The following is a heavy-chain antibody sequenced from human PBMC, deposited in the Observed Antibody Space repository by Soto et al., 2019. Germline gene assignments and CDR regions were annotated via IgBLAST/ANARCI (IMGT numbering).Heavy chain of an antibody. CDR3: SSDYYDSSGGYDY. V-gene: IGHV1-69*12. J-gene: IGHJ4*02. Sequence: QVQLVQSGAEVKKPGSSVKVSCKASRGTFSSHAVSWVRQAPGQGLEWMGGLIPIFGTATYSQKFQGRITMTADESTSTAYMELRSLRYDDTAVYYCSSDYYDSSGGYDYWGQGTLVTVSS. CDR2: LIPIFGTA. CDR1: RGTFSSHA. D-gene: IGHD3-22*01.